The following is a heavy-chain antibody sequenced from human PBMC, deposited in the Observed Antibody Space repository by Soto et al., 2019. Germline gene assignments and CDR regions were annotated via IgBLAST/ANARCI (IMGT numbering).Heavy chain of an antibody. CDR3: AAVSPYCGGDCYKH. CDR2: IVVGCGNT. J-gene: IGHJ1*01. D-gene: IGHD2-21*02. CDR1: GFTFTSSA. Sequence: QMQLVQSGPEVKKPGTSVKVSCKASGFTFTSSAVQWVRQARGQRLEWIGWIVVGCGNTNYAQKFQERVTITRDMSTSTAYMELSSLRSEDTAVYYCAAVSPYCGGDCYKHWGQGTLVTVSS. V-gene: IGHV1-58*01.